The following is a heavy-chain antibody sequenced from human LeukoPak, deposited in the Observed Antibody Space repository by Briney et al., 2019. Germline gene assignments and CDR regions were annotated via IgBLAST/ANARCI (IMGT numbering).Heavy chain of an antibody. CDR3: AREVAPDPTYYYYYRDV. J-gene: IGHJ6*03. CDR2: IKQDGSEK. V-gene: IGHV3-7*01. CDR1: GFTFSSYW. Sequence: GGSLRHSCAASGFTFSSYWMSWVRQAPGKGLEWVANIKQDGSEKYYVDSVKGRFTISRDNAKNSLYLQMNSLRAEDTAVYYCAREVAPDPTYYYYYRDVWGKGTTVTISS. D-gene: IGHD2-15*01.